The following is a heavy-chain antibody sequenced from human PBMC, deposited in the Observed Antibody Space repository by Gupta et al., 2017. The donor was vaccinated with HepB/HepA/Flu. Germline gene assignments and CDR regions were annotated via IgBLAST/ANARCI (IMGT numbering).Heavy chain of an antibody. CDR1: GGSLSSSSYY. CDR3: ARFSRRFGPPDWFDP. J-gene: IGHJ5*02. CDR2: IYYSGST. V-gene: IGHV4-39*01. Sequence: QLQLQEPGPGLVKPSETLSLTCTVSGGSLSSSSYYWGWIRQPPGKGLEWIGSIYYSGSTYYNPSLKSRVTISVDTSKNQFSLKLSSVTAADTAVYYCARFSRRFGPPDWFDPWGQGTLVTVSS. D-gene: IGHD3-10*01.